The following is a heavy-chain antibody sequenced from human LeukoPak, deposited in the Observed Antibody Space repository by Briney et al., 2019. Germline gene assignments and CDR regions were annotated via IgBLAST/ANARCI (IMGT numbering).Heavy chain of an antibody. Sequence: ASVKVSCKASGYTFTSYYMHWVRQAPGQGLEWMGIINPSGGSTSYAQKFQGRVTMTRDTSTSTVYMELSRLRSDDTAVYYCASTHHQLSKMDVWGKGTTVTVSS. J-gene: IGHJ6*04. CDR2: INPSGGST. CDR3: ASTHHQLSKMDV. D-gene: IGHD2-2*01. V-gene: IGHV1-46*01. CDR1: GYTFTSYY.